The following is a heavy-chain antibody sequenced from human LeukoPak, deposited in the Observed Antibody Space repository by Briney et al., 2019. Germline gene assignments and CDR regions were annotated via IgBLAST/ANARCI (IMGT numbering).Heavy chain of an antibody. CDR2: ISSSSSYI. CDR3: ARGAIMTIFLVVIPHCDY. Sequence: GGSLRLSCAASGFTFSSYSMNWVRQAPGKGLEWVSSISSSSSYIYYADSVKGRFTISRDNAENSLYLQMNSLRAEDTAVYYCARGAIMTIFLVVIPHCDYGGQRTRVSVSS. V-gene: IGHV3-21*01. CDR1: GFTFSSYS. D-gene: IGHD3-3*01. J-gene: IGHJ4*02.